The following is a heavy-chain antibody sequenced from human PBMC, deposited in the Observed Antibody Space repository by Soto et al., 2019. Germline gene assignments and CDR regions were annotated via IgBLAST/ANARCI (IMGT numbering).Heavy chain of an antibody. V-gene: IGHV3-33*01. D-gene: IGHD5-12*01. CDR2: IWYDGSNN. Sequence: PGGSLRLSCAASGFSFSSYGMHWVRQAPGKGLEWVAVIWYDGSNNYYADSVKGRFTISRDNSKNTLYLQMNSLRAEDTAIYYCARAFGLRDAFDIWGQGTMVTVSS. CDR3: ARAFGLRDAFDI. CDR1: GFSFSSYG. J-gene: IGHJ3*02.